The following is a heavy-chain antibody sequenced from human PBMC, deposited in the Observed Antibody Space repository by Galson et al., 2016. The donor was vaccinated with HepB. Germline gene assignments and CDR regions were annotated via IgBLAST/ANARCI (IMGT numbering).Heavy chain of an antibody. D-gene: IGHD3-16*01. V-gene: IGHV3-33*06. CDR1: GFAFSSHG. CDR3: GKHGGFDY. CDR2: IWPDGSNK. Sequence: SLRLSCAASGFAFSSHGLYWVRQAPGKGLEWVSVIWPDGSNKYYADFVKGRFTISRDNSKNTLYLYMNNLTAGDTAIYYCGKHGGFDYWGQGALVTVSS. J-gene: IGHJ4*02.